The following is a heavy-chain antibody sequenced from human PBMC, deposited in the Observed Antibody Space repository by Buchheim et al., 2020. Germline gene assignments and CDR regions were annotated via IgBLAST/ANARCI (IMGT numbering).Heavy chain of an antibody. CDR3: ATVRGNAFDM. CDR2: ISSSGSPI. V-gene: IGHV3-48*03. J-gene: IGHJ3*02. Sequence: EEQLVESGGGLVQPGESLTLSCLVSGVSFSSYRLNWVRQAPGQGLEWISYISSSGSPIYYADSVRGRFTISRDNANYSLYLQMYNLRVEDTALYYCATVRGNAFDMWGQGT. CDR1: GVSFSSYR. D-gene: IGHD3-10*01.